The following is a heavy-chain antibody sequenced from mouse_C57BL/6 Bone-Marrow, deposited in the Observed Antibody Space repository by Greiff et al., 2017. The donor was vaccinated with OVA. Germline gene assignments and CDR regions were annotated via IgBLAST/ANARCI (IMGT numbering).Heavy chain of an antibody. V-gene: IGHV1-4*01. J-gene: IGHJ1*03. CDR2: INPSSGYT. D-gene: IGHD1-1*01. CDR3: ARGGDYGSSYDWYFDV. Sequence: VQLQESGAELARPGASVKMSCKASGYTFTSYTMHWVQQRPGQGLEWIGYINPSSGYTKYNQKFKDKATLTADKSSSTAYMRLSSLTSEASAVYYCARGGDYGSSYDWYFDVWGTGTTVTVSS. CDR1: GYTFTSYT.